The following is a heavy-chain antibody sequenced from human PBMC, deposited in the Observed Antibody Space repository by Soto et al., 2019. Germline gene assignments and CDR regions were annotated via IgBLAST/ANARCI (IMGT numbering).Heavy chain of an antibody. CDR1: GYTFTAYG. CDR3: ASALNTDPAAYYSFAY. CDR2: VGTANANT. J-gene: IGHJ4*02. Sequence: QVQLVQSVPEVTMPGASVKVSCKTSGYTFTAYGLAWLRQAPGQRPEWLGWVGTANANTNYAEKFQGRVTMTSDRSTTTTEMELRSLRSDDTAVYYCASALNTDPAAYYSFAYWGQGTLVTVSS. D-gene: IGHD3-16*01. V-gene: IGHV1-18*01.